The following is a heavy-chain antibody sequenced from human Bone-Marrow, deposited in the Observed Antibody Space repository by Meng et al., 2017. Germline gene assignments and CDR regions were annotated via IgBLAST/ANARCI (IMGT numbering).Heavy chain of an antibody. Sequence: VRLQESGPGLVKPSQTLSLTCTVSGGSISSGGYYWSWIRQHPGKGLEWIGYIYYSGSTYYNPSLKSRVTISVDTSKNQFSLKLSSVTAADTAVYYCARGPLSAAGTMGYFQHWGQGTLVTVSS. CDR1: GGSISSGGYY. V-gene: IGHV4-31*03. D-gene: IGHD6-13*01. CDR3: ARGPLSAAGTMGYFQH. CDR2: IYYSGST. J-gene: IGHJ1*01.